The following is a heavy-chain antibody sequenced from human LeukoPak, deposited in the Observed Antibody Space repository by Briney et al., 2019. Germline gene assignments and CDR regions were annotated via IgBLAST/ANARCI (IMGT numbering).Heavy chain of an antibody. V-gene: IGHV5-51*01. J-gene: IGHJ3*02. CDR1: GYSFTSYW. D-gene: IGHD6-13*01. CDR2: IYPGDSGT. Sequence: GESLKISCEGSGYSFTSYWIGWVRQMPGKGLEWMGIIYPGDSGTRYSPSFQGQVTISADKSISTAYLQWSSLKASDTAMYYCAAHIASDAFDIWGQGTMVTVSS. CDR3: AAHIASDAFDI.